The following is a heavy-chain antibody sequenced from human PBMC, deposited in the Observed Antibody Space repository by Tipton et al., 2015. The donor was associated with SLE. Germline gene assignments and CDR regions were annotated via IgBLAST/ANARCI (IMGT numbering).Heavy chain of an antibody. Sequence: TLSLTCAVYGGSFSGYYWGWIRQPPGKGLEWIGSIYHSGSTNYNPSLKSRVTISVDTSKNQFSLKLSSVTAADTAVYYCASRLHFAFDIWGQGTMVTVSS. J-gene: IGHJ3*02. V-gene: IGHV4-34*01. CDR2: IYHSGST. D-gene: IGHD4-11*01. CDR3: ASRLHFAFDI. CDR1: GGSFSGYY.